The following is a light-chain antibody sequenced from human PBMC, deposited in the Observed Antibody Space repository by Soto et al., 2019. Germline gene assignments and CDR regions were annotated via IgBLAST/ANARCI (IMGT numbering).Light chain of an antibody. CDR2: GAS. Sequence: EIVLTQSPGTLSLSPGERATLSCRASQSVRSSYLAWYQQKPGQAPRLLIYGASSRATGIPDRFSGSGSGTDFTITISRLEPEDFAVYYCQQYGSSPMYTFVQGTKLEIK. J-gene: IGKJ2*01. CDR1: QSVRSSY. CDR3: QQYGSSPMYT. V-gene: IGKV3-20*01.